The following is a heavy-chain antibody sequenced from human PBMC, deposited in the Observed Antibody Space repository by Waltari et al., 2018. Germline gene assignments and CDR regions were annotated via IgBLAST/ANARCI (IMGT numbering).Heavy chain of an antibody. Sequence: QVRLVQSGTEFKKPGASVKLSCRTSGYTFTRYYIHWVRQAPGQGLEWMGIINLSNGETNYAQKLRGRVTMTGDTSTSTVHMELSSLRSEDTAMYYCVREFSGGYFDYWGQGTLVTVSS. D-gene: IGHD3-22*01. CDR1: GYTFTRYY. CDR3: VREFSGGYFDY. J-gene: IGHJ4*02. CDR2: INLSNGET. V-gene: IGHV1-46*01.